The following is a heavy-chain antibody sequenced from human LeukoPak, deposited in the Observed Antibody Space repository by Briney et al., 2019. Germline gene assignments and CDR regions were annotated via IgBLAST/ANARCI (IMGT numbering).Heavy chain of an antibody. CDR3: ARGRDYGDNGADY. D-gene: IGHD4-17*01. J-gene: IGHJ4*02. Sequence: SETLSLTCTVSGGSISRYYWSWIRQPPGKGLEWIGYIYYSGSTNYNPSLKSRVTISVDTSKNQFSLKLSSVTAADTAVYYCARGRDYGDNGADYWGQGTLVTVSS. V-gene: IGHV4-59*01. CDR2: IYYSGST. CDR1: GGSISRYY.